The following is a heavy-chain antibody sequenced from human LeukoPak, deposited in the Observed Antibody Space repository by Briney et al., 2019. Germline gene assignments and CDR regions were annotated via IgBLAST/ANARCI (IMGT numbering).Heavy chain of an antibody. Sequence: GGSLRLSCEASGFTFSSKGMHWVRQAPGKGLEWVAVIWYDGSSKYYADSVKGRFTISRDNSKNTLYLQMTSLRAEDTAVYYCARDYYCSGGSCLYFDYWGQGTLVTVSS. D-gene: IGHD2-15*01. CDR1: GFTFSSKG. CDR3: ARDYYCSGGSCLYFDY. J-gene: IGHJ4*02. V-gene: IGHV3-33*01. CDR2: IWYDGSSK.